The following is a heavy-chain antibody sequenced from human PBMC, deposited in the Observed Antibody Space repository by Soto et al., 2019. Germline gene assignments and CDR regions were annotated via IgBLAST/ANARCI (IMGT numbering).Heavy chain of an antibody. J-gene: IGHJ6*03. D-gene: IGHD2-2*01. CDR3: TRGEYCSSTSCFRSYYYYMDV. Sequence: GGSLRLSCTASGFTFGDYAMSWFRQAPGKGLEWVGFIRSKAYGGTTEYAASVKGRFTISRDDSKSIAYLQMNSLKTEDTAVYYCTRGEYCSSTSCFRSYYYYMDVWGKGTTVTVSS. V-gene: IGHV3-49*03. CDR2: IRSKAYGGTT. CDR1: GFTFGDYA.